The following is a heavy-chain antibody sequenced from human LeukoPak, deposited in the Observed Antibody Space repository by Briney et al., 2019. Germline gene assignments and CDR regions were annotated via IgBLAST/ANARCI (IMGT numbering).Heavy chain of an antibody. D-gene: IGHD5-18*01. CDR1: GGSISSGTYY. CDR2: IYSSGST. J-gene: IGHJ4*02. V-gene: IGHV4-61*02. Sequence: PSETLSLTCTVSGGSISSGTYYWTWIRQPAGKGLEWIGRIYSSGSTSYNPSLDSRVRISIDTSKNQFSLKLNFVTAADTAVYYCARDRGGYTYSHDYWGQGTLVTVSS. CDR3: ARDRGGYTYSHDY.